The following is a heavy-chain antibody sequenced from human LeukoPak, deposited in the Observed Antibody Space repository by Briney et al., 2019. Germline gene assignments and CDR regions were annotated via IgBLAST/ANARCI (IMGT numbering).Heavy chain of an antibody. CDR1: GYTFTSYH. D-gene: IGHD2-15*01. Sequence: ASVKVSCKTSGYTFTSYHIHWVRQAPGQGPEWMGAIYSGNGGTNYAQMFRGRITMTGDTSTSTVYMELSSLSSADTAVYYCARQGGSGPRFDYWGQGTLVTVSS. V-gene: IGHV1-46*01. CDR2: IYSGNGGT. J-gene: IGHJ4*02. CDR3: ARQGGSGPRFDY.